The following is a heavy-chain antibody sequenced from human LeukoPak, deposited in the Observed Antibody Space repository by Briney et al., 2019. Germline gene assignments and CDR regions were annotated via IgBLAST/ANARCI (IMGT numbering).Heavy chain of an antibody. V-gene: IGHV3-30-3*01. D-gene: IGHD1-26*01. Sequence: GGSLRLSCAASGFTFSSYAMHWVRQAPGKGLEWVAVISYDGTNKNYGDSVKGRFTLSRDNSKNTVYLKMNSLRVEDAAVYYCARDPRRSPYYFDYGGEGTLVTVSS. J-gene: IGHJ4*02. CDR3: ARDPRRSPYYFDY. CDR1: GFTFSSYA. CDR2: ISYDGTNK.